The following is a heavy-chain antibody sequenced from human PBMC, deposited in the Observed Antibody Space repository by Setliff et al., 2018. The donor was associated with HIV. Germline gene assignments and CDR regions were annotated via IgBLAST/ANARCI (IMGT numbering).Heavy chain of an antibody. D-gene: IGHD3-16*02. CDR1: GGSISSDTYH. J-gene: IGHJ4*02. CDR3: ARGRFVGFDY. CDR2: TYSSGST. Sequence: KPSETLSLTCTVSGGSISSDTYHYSWIRQPAGKGLEWIGQTYSSGSTKCNPSLKSRVTMSVDTSKNQFSLNLTSVTAADTAVYYCARGRFVGFDYWGQGTLVTVSS. V-gene: IGHV4-61*09.